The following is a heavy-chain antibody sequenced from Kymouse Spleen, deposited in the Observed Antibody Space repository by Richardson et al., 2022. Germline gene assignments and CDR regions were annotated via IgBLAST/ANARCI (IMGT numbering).Heavy chain of an antibody. CDR2: INHSGST. CDR3: ARDGTIFGVVIPFDY. Sequence: QVQLQQWGAGLLKPSETLSLTCAVYGGSFSGYYWSWIRQPPGKGLEWIGEINHSGSTNYNPSLKSRVTISVDTSKNQFSLKLSSVTAADTAVYYCARDGTIFGVVIPFDYWGQGTLVTVSS. D-gene: IGHD3-3*01. J-gene: IGHJ4*02. V-gene: IGHV4-34*01. CDR1: GGSFSGYY.